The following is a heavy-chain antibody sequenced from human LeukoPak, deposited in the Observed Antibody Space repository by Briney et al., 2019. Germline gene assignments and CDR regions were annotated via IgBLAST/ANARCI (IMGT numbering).Heavy chain of an antibody. J-gene: IGHJ6*02. CDR3: AEIPGIAAAGYGMDV. CDR2: INHSGST. D-gene: IGHD6-13*01. V-gene: IGHV4-34*01. Sequence: SETLSLTCAVYGGSFSGYYWSWIRQPPGKGLEWIGEINHSGSTNYNPSLKSRVTISVDTSKNQFSLKLSSVTAADTAVYYCAEIPGIAAAGYGMDVWGQGTTVTVSS. CDR1: GGSFSGYY.